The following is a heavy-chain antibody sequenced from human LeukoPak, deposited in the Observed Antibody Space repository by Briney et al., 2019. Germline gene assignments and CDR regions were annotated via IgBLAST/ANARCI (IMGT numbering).Heavy chain of an antibody. CDR1: GFTFGGYG. J-gene: IGHJ4*02. CDR3: TRYNNDHFDY. D-gene: IGHD1-14*01. V-gene: IGHV3-33*01. Sequence: GGSPRLSCAGSGFTFGGYGMHWFRQTPGKGLEWVAVIAYDGSRAFYADSVKGRFTISRDNSKNTMSVQMDDLRAEDTAVYYCTRYNNDHFDYWGQGTLVTVSS. CDR2: IAYDGSRA.